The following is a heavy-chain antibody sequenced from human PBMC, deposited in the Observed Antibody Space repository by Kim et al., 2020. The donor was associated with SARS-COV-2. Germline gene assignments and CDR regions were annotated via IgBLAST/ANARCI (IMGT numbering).Heavy chain of an antibody. V-gene: IGHV3-11*01. CDR2: ISSSGSTI. CDR1: GFTFSDYY. D-gene: IGHD2-15*01. Sequence: GGSLRLSCAASGFTFSDYYMSWIRQAPGKGLEWVSYISSSGSTIYYADSVKGRFTISRDNAKNSLYLQMNSLRAEDTAVYYCARTGGYSGGSVAHYYYGMDVWGQGTTVTVSS. J-gene: IGHJ6*02. CDR3: ARTGGYSGGSVAHYYYGMDV.